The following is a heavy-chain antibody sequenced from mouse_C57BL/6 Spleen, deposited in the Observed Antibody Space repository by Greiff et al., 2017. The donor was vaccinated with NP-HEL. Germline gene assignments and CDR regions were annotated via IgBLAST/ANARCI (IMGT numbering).Heavy chain of an antibody. Sequence: VQLKESGPGLAKPSQTLSLTCPVTGYSITSDYWNWIWKFPGNKLEYMGYISYSGSTYYNPSLKSRISITRDTSKNQYYLQLNSVTTEDTATYFCARSYSNYGCFAYWAQGTRVTVSA. J-gene: IGHJ3*01. D-gene: IGHD2-5*01. CDR1: GYSITSDY. CDR3: ARSYSNYGCFAY. CDR2: ISYSGST. V-gene: IGHV3-8*01.